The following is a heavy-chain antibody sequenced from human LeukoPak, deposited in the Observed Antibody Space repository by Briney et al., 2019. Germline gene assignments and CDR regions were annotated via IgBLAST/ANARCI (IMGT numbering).Heavy chain of an antibody. J-gene: IGHJ6*02. Sequence: GGSLRLSCAVSGFTFSNAWMSRVRQAPGKGLGWVGRIRSKTDGGKTDYAAPVQGRFSISRDDSKNTMYLQMNSLKTEDTAVYYCTTALDTVAVPSYYYGMDVWGQGTTVSVSS. D-gene: IGHD2-15*01. CDR1: GFTFSNAW. CDR3: TTALDTVAVPSYYYGMDV. CDR2: IRSKTDGGKT. V-gene: IGHV3-15*01.